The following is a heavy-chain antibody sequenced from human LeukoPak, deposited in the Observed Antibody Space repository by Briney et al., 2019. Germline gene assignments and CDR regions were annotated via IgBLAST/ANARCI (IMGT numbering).Heavy chain of an antibody. Sequence: PSETLSLTCSVSGGSISNYYWNWLRQAAGKELELIGRIHSSGSTNYSPSLKSRVTMSIDTSKSQFSLRLTSVTAADTAVYYCASGAVGATPHVAFDSWGQGTMVTVSS. D-gene: IGHD1-26*01. V-gene: IGHV4-4*07. CDR3: ASGAVGATPHVAFDS. CDR2: IHSSGST. J-gene: IGHJ3*02. CDR1: GGSISNYY.